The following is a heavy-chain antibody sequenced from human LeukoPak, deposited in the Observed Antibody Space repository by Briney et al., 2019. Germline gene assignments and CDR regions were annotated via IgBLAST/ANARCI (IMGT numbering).Heavy chain of an antibody. CDR1: GFTFSYYI. V-gene: IGHV3-69-1*01. Sequence: SGGSLRLSCAASGFTFSYYIMNWVRQAPGKGLEWVSYISDSSNIYYADSVKGRFTISRDNAKNSLYLQMNSLRDEDTAVYYCAMAVVTAFDYWGQGGLFTVSS. CDR2: ISDSSNI. D-gene: IGHD4-23*01. CDR3: AMAVVTAFDY. J-gene: IGHJ4*02.